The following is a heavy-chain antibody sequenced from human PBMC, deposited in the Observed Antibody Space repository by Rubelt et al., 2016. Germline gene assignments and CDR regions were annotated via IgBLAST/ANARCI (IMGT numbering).Heavy chain of an antibody. V-gene: IGHV4-59*12. CDR3: ARVVPAPISFDF. CDR2: IYYSGST. Sequence: QVQLQESGPGLVKPSETLSLTCTVSGASISSYYWSWIRQPPGKGLEWIGYIYYSGSTNYNPSLKSRVTISVDTSNSQFSLELSSVTAADTAVYYCARVVPAPISFDFWGQGTLVTVSS. J-gene: IGHJ4*02. CDR1: GASISSYY. D-gene: IGHD2-2*01.